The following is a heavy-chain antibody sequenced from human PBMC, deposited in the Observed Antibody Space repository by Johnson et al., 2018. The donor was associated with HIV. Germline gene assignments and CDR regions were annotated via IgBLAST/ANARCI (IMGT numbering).Heavy chain of an antibody. D-gene: IGHD2-8*02. CDR3: ARGGYCTGGVCLGDAFDI. Sequence: VQLVESGGGLVKPGGSLRLSCAASGFTFSSYAMHWVRQAPGKGLEWVAVISYDGSNKYYADSVTGRFTISRDNAKNSLYWQMNSVRAEDTALYYCARGGYCTGGVCLGDAFDIWGQGTMVTVSS. CDR1: GFTFSSYA. V-gene: IGHV3-30-3*01. J-gene: IGHJ3*02. CDR2: ISYDGSNK.